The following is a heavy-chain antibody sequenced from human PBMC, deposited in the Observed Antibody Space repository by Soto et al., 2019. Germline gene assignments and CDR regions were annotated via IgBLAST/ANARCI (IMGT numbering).Heavy chain of an antibody. Sequence: SETLSLTCAVYGGSFSGYYWSWIRQPPGKGLEWIGEINHSGSTNYNPSLKSRVTISVDTSKNQFSLKLSSVTAADTAVYYCARCYDYIWGSYRPHRIWVYWGQGTLVTVSS. CDR1: GGSFSGYY. CDR2: INHSGST. V-gene: IGHV4-34*01. D-gene: IGHD3-16*02. CDR3: ARCYDYIWGSYRPHRIWVY. J-gene: IGHJ4*02.